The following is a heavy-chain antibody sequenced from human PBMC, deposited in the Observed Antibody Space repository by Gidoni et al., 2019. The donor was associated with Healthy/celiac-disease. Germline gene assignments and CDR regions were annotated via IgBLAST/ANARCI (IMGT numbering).Heavy chain of an antibody. J-gene: IGHJ4*02. CDR2: IFSNDEK. D-gene: IGHD6-19*01. CDR1: RFPLSNARMG. V-gene: IGHV2-26*01. CDR3: ARMEFDIAVAGPYYFDY. Sequence: VALKESGPVLVNHTDNLTLTCTPARFPLSNARMGVSWIRRTPGKALEWLAHIFSNDEKSYSTSLKSRRTISKDTSKSQVVLTMTNMDPVDTATYYCARMEFDIAVAGPYYFDYWGQGTLVTVSS.